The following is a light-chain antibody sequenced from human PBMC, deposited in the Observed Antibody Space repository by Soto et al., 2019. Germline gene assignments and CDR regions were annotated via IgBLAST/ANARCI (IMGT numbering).Light chain of an antibody. CDR1: TSDIGAYNY. V-gene: IGLV2-14*03. CDR2: DVS. J-gene: IGLJ2*01. Sequence: QSALTQSASVSGSPGESITISCTGTTSDIGAYNYVSWYQHHPGKAPKLMIYDVSNRPSGVSNRFSGSKSGNTASLTISGLQAEDEAEYYCSSYRSTTVVFGGGTKLTVL. CDR3: SSYRSTTVV.